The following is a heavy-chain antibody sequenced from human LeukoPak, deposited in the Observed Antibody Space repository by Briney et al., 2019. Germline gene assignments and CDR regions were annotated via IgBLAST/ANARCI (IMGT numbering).Heavy chain of an antibody. Sequence: SETLSLTCTVSGGSISSYYWSWIRQPPGKGLEWIGYIYYSGSTNYNPSLKSQVTISVDTSKNQFSLKLSSVTAADTAVYYCARTWSNWFDPWGQGTLVTVSS. CDR3: ARTWSNWFDP. V-gene: IGHV4-59*01. J-gene: IGHJ5*02. CDR2: IYYSGST. CDR1: GGSISSYY. D-gene: IGHD3-3*01.